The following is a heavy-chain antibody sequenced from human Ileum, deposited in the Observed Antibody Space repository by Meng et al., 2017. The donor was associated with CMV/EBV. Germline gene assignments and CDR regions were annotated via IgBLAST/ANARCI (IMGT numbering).Heavy chain of an antibody. D-gene: IGHD3-22*01. CDR3: AKDETGNYEGAPFEQ. J-gene: IGHJ4*02. V-gene: IGHV3-23*03. Sequence: SGFTFRNFAMNWVRQTQGKGLERVSVIYSGGRVTYYADAVKGRFTISRDDSESTLFLVMSSLRVEDTAVYYCAKDETGNYEGAPFEQWGQGTLVTVSS. CDR1: GFTFRNFA. CDR2: IYSGGRVT.